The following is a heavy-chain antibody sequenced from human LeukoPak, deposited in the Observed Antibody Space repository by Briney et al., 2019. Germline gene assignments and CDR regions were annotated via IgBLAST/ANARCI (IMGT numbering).Heavy chain of an antibody. D-gene: IGHD4-23*01. J-gene: IGHJ4*02. V-gene: IGHV3-53*01. CDR1: GFSVSDHH. Sequence: GGSLRLSCAVSGFSVSDHHMSWVGQTPEQGLEWVSVIYIDGTTYYADSVKGRFTISRDTSKNTLSLQMNGLRVEDTAVYYCARGGAITVIKPWGFDHWGQGTLVTVSS. CDR3: ARGGAITVIKPWGFDH. CDR2: IYIDGTT.